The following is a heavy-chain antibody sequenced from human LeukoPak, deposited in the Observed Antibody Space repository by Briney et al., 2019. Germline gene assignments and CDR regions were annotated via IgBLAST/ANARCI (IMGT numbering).Heavy chain of an antibody. D-gene: IGHD2-15*01. V-gene: IGHV3-30*18. Sequence: GRSLRLSCAASGFTFSSYGMHWVRQAPGKGLEWVAVISYDGSNKYYADSVKGRFTISRDNSKNTLYLQMKSLRAEDTAVYYCAKDAAGPTDYWGQGTLVTVSS. CDR1: GFTFSSYG. CDR2: ISYDGSNK. J-gene: IGHJ4*02. CDR3: AKDAAGPTDY.